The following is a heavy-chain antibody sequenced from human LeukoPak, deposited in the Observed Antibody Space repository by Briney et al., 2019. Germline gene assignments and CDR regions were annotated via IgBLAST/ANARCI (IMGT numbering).Heavy chain of an antibody. CDR1: GYTFTGYY. J-gene: IGHJ4*02. Sequence: GASVKVSCKASGYTFTGYYMHWVRQAPGQGLEWMGWINPNSGGTNYAQKFQGRVTMTRDTSISTAYMELSRLRSDDTAVYYCARDPGHGYNSYYFDYWGQGTLVTVSS. D-gene: IGHD5-24*01. CDR2: INPNSGGT. CDR3: ARDPGHGYNSYYFDY. V-gene: IGHV1-2*02.